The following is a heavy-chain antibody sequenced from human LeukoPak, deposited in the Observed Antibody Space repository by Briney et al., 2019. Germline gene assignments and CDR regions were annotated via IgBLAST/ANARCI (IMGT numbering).Heavy chain of an antibody. CDR1: GGTFSSYA. Sequence: SVKVSCKASGGTFSSYAISWVRQAPGQGLEWMGGIIPIFGTANYAQKFQGRVTITTDESTSTAYMELSSLRSEDTAVYYCARIPHSNIAAAGSWFDPWGQGTLVTVSS. CDR3: ARIPHSNIAAAGSWFDP. CDR2: IIPIFGTA. D-gene: IGHD6-13*01. V-gene: IGHV1-69*05. J-gene: IGHJ5*02.